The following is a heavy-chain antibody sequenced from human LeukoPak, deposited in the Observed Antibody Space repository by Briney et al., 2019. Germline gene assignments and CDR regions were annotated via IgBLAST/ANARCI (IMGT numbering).Heavy chain of an antibody. CDR2: IYSGGTT. V-gene: IGHV3-66*01. Sequence: PGGSLRLSCAASGFTFSSYARSWVRQAPGKGLEWVSIIYSGGTTYYADSVKGRFTISRDNSENTLYLQMNSLRAEDTAVYYCARAPTVTTNFDYWGQGTLVTVSS. CDR1: GFTFSSYA. J-gene: IGHJ4*02. CDR3: ARAPTVTTNFDY. D-gene: IGHD4-17*01.